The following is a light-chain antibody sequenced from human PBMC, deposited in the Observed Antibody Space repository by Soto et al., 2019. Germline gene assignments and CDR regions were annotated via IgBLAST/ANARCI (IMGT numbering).Light chain of an antibody. V-gene: IGKV3-11*01. J-gene: IGKJ1*01. CDR3: QQRSNWRVT. CDR2: DAS. CDR1: QSVSSY. Sequence: EIVLTQSPATLSLSPGERATLSCRASQSVSSYLAWYQQKPGQAPRLLIYDASSRASGIPARFSGSGSGTDFTLTLSSLEPEEFAIYYGQQRSNWRVTFGQGTKVEIK.